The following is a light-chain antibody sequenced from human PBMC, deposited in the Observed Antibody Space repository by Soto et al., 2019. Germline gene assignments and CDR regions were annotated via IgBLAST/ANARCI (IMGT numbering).Light chain of an antibody. CDR3: QQYGSSPLT. CDR1: QSVSSGC. J-gene: IGKJ4*01. CDR2: AAS. V-gene: IGKV3-20*01. Sequence: EIVLTQSPGSLSLSPGERATLSCRASQSVSSGCLAWYQQKPGQAPRLLIYAASSRATGIPYRFSGSGSGTEFTLTISRLEPEDVAVYYCQQYGSSPLTFGGGTKVEIK.